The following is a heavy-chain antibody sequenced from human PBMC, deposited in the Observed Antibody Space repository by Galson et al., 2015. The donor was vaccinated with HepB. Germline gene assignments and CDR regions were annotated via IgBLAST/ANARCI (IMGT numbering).Heavy chain of an antibody. CDR2: INPNSGGT. Sequence: SVKVSCKASGYTFTGYYMHWVRQAPGQGLEWMGWINPNSGGTNYAQKFQGRVTMTRDTSISTAYMELSRLRSDDTAVYYCARAFPVVTPGGGYYYYMDVWGKGTTVTVSS. V-gene: IGHV1-2*02. CDR3: ARAFPVVTPGGGYYYYMDV. CDR1: GYTFTGYY. D-gene: IGHD4-23*01. J-gene: IGHJ6*03.